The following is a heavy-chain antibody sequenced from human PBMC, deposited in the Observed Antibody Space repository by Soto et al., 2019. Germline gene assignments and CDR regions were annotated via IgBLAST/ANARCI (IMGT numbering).Heavy chain of an antibody. CDR1: GDSFIGYG. D-gene: IGHD6-6*01. CDR3: ASSSSSDNYYYYGMGV. Sequence: GESLRICCSGSGDSFIGYGVGWVRQMPGKGLEWMGIIYPGDSDTRYSPSFQGQVTISADKSISTAYLQWSSLKASDTAMYYCASSSSSDNYYYYGMGVWGQAPTVTV. CDR2: IYPGDSDT. V-gene: IGHV5-51*01. J-gene: IGHJ6*02.